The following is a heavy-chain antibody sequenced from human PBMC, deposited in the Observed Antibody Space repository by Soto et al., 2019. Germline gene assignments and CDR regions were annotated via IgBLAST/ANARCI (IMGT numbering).Heavy chain of an antibody. CDR1: GGTFSSYA. D-gene: IGHD5-12*01. J-gene: IGHJ3*02. CDR3: ARDTTIPWAFDI. Sequence: QVQLVQSGAEVKKPGSSVTVSCKASGGTFSSYAISWVRQAPGQGLEWMGGIIPIFGTATYAQKFQGRVTITAAEATSTAYMELSSLRSEDTAVYYCARDTTIPWAFDICGQGTTVTVSS. V-gene: IGHV1-69*01. CDR2: IIPIFGTA.